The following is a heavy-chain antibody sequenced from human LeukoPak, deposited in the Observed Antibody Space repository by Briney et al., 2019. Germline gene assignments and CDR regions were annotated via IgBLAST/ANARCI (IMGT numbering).Heavy chain of an antibody. Sequence: GGSLRLSCAASGFTVSSNYMSWVRQAPGKGLEWVSVIYSGGSTYYADSVKGRFTISRDNSKNTLYLQMNSLRAEDTAVYYCAKGIMTYYYGSGSWTRFDYWGQGTLVTVSS. V-gene: IGHV3-66*01. CDR1: GFTVSSNY. J-gene: IGHJ4*02. CDR2: IYSGGST. D-gene: IGHD3-10*01. CDR3: AKGIMTYYYGSGSWTRFDY.